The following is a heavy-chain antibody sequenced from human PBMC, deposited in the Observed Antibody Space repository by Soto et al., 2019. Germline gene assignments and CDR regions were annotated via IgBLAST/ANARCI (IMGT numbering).Heavy chain of an antibody. V-gene: IGHV3-74*01. Sequence: AGSLRLSCAASGFRLSGYWMHWVRQAPGKGLVWVSRIDTYGSATKYADSVEGRFSISKDNAENTLYLQMNNLRADDTAVYYCVRVLKSIGWDNDVFDIWGQGTMVTVSS. D-gene: IGHD6-19*01. CDR1: GFRLSGYW. CDR2: IDTYGSAT. J-gene: IGHJ3*02. CDR3: VRVLKSIGWDNDVFDI.